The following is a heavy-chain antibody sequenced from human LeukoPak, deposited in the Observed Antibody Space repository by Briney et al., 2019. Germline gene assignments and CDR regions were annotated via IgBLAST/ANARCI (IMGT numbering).Heavy chain of an antibody. V-gene: IGHV4-34*01. Sequence: SETLSLTCGVYGGSFSGYYWSWIRQPPGKGLEWIGEINHRGSSNYNPSLKSRVTISVETSKNQFSLKLSSVTAADTAVYYCARGQNYDLLTDTCFFDYWGQGTLVTVSS. CDR2: INHRGSS. D-gene: IGHD3-9*01. J-gene: IGHJ4*02. CDR3: ARGQNYDLLTDTCFFDY. CDR1: GGSFSGYY.